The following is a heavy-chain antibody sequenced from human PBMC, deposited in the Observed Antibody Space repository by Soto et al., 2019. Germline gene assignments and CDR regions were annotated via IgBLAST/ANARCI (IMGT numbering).Heavy chain of an antibody. CDR1: GYTFTSYG. V-gene: IGHV1-18*01. CDR3: ARMRVATISPCDY. CDR2: INAYNGNT. D-gene: IGHD5-12*01. J-gene: IGHJ4*02. Sequence: ASVTVSCKASGYTFTSYGISWVRPAPGQGLEWMGWINAYNGNTNYAQKLQGRVTMTTDTSTSTAYMELRSLRSDDTAVYYCARMRVATISPCDYWGQGTLVTVSS.